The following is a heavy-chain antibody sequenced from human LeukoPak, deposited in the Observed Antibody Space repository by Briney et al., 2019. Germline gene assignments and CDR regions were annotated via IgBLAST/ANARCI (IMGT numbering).Heavy chain of an antibody. D-gene: IGHD1-26*01. V-gene: IGHV4-34*01. Sequence: SEILSLTCAVYGGSFSGYYWSWIRQPPGKGLEWIGEINHSGSTNYNPSLKSRVTISVDTSKNQFSLKLSSVTAADTAVYYCARKGRYYFDYWGQGTLVTVSS. J-gene: IGHJ4*02. CDR1: GGSFSGYY. CDR3: ARKGRYYFDY. CDR2: INHSGST.